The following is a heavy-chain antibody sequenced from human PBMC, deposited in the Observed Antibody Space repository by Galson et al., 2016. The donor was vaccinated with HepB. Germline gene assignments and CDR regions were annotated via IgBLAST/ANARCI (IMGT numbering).Heavy chain of an antibody. V-gene: IGHV1-46*01. J-gene: IGHJ4*02. CDR1: GYTFTSHF. Sequence: SVKVSCKASGYTFTSHFIHWVRQAPGQGLEWLGIINPSGGSTSSAQSFQGRVTMTRDTSTSTVYMELGSLRSEDTAVYYCARASDQIHDDFWSGLHPDYWGQGTLVTVSS. CDR3: ARASDQIHDDFWSGLHPDY. D-gene: IGHD3-3*01. CDR2: INPSGGST.